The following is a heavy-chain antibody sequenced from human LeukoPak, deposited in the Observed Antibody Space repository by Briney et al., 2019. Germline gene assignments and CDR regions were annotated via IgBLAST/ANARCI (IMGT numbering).Heavy chain of an antibody. J-gene: IGHJ4*02. CDR3: ARAADYYDSSGYYSYFDY. V-gene: IGHV3-21*01. Sequence: GGSLRLSCAASGFTFSSYSMNWVRQAPGKGLEWVSPISSSSSYIYYADSVKGRFTISRDNAKNSLYLQMNSLRAEDTAVYYCARAADYYDSSGYYSYFDYWGQGTLVTVSS. D-gene: IGHD3-22*01. CDR1: GFTFSSYS. CDR2: ISSSSSYI.